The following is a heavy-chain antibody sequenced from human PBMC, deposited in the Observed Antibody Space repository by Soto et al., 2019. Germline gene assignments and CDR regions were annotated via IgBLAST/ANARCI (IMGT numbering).Heavy chain of an antibody. Sequence: GGSLRLFCEISGIRFDDYGMHWVRQAPGKGLEWIAGISRDSRSISYGASMKARFPISRDNAKNSLYLQLNSLRADDSAFYYCVMDALTTLAYYFDYWGQGALVTVSS. J-gene: IGHJ4*02. CDR3: VMDALTTLAYYFDY. CDR2: ISRDSRSI. V-gene: IGHV3-9*01. CDR1: GIRFDDYG. D-gene: IGHD4-17*01.